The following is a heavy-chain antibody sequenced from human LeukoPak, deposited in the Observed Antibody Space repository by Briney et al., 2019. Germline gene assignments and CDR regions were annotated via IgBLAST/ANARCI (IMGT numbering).Heavy chain of an antibody. Sequence: SETLSLTCAVYGGSFSGYYWSWIRQPPGKGLEWIGEINHSGSTNYNPSLKSRVTISVDTSKNQFSLKLSSVTAADTAVYYCARDQYTAQDYYYYYGMDVWGQGTTVTVSS. CDR3: ARDQYTAQDYYYYYGMDV. CDR2: INHSGST. CDR1: GGSFSGYY. J-gene: IGHJ6*02. D-gene: IGHD5-18*01. V-gene: IGHV4-34*01.